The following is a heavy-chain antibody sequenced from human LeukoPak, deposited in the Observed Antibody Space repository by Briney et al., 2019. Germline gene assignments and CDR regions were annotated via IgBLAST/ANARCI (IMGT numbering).Heavy chain of an antibody. Sequence: PGGSLRLSCAASGFTFSSYGMSWVRQAPGKGLEWVSAISGSGGSTYYADSVKGRFTISRDNSKNTLYLQMNSLRAEDTAVYYCAKDLSESSSWYLWGQGTLVTVSS. V-gene: IGHV3-23*01. CDR1: GFTFSSYG. CDR3: AKDLSESSSWYL. D-gene: IGHD6-13*01. J-gene: IGHJ5*02. CDR2: ISGSGGST.